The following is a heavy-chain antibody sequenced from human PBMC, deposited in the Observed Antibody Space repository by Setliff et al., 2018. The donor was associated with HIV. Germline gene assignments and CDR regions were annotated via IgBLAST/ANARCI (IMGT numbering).Heavy chain of an antibody. D-gene: IGHD3-3*01. J-gene: IGHJ6*02. CDR3: ARIFGDQGYYYGMDV. CDR2: VSSRGDT. CDR1: DSGTYY. Sequence: SETLSLTCTVSDSGTYYWSWIRQPAGKGLEWIGRVSSRGDTNYNPSLKSRVTMSVDASKNQFSLNLSSVTAADTAVYYCARIFGDQGYYYGMDVWGQGTTVTVSS. V-gene: IGHV4-4*07.